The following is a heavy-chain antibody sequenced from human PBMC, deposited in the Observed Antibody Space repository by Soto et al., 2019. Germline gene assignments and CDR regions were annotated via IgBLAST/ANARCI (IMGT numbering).Heavy chain of an antibody. Sequence: QVQLVESGGGVVQPGRSLRLSCAASGFTFSSYGMHWVRQAPGKGLEWVAVISYDGSNKYYADSVKGRFTISRDNSKNTXXLQMNSLRAEDTAVYYCAKEFGIAARPYYYYGMDVWGQGTTVTVSS. CDR1: GFTFSSYG. D-gene: IGHD6-6*01. V-gene: IGHV3-30*18. J-gene: IGHJ6*02. CDR3: AKEFGIAARPYYYYGMDV. CDR2: ISYDGSNK.